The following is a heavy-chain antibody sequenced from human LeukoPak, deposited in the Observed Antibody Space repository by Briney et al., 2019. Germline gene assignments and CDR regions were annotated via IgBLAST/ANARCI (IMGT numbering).Heavy chain of an antibody. Sequence: PSETLSLTCTVSGGSISSYYWSWIRQPXGXGLEWIGYIYYSGSTNYNPSLKSRVTISVDTSKNQFSLKLSSVTAADTAVYYCARAVRELRWAVYYFDYWGQGTLVTVSS. V-gene: IGHV4-59*01. CDR3: ARAVRELRWAVYYFDY. CDR1: GGSISSYY. CDR2: IYYSGST. J-gene: IGHJ4*02. D-gene: IGHD1-26*01.